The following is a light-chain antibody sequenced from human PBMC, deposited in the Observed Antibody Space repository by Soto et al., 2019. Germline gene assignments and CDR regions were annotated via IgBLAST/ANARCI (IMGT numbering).Light chain of an antibody. J-gene: IGKJ1*01. Sequence: DIQTTQSPSTLSASVGERFTITCLGSQSISTWLAWYQQKPGKAPSLLIYGASSLESGVPSRFSGSGSGTEFTLTISSLQPDDFATYYCQQYNSYSRTFGQGTKVDIK. CDR1: QSISTW. CDR3: QQYNSYSRT. CDR2: GAS. V-gene: IGKV1-5*01.